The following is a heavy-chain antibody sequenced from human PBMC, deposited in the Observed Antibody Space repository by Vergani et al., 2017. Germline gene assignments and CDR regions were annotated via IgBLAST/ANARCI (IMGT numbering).Heavy chain of an antibody. V-gene: IGHV3-23*04. D-gene: IGHD5-12*01. Sequence: VQLVESGGGVVQPGGSMRLSCAASGFTFSSYSMNWVRQAPGKGLEWVSSVSGSSATPYYADSVKGRFIISRDNSKNTLHLQMNSLRADDTAVYYCTKGSRGYTGYFFDYWGQGTLATVSS. CDR1: GFTFSSYS. J-gene: IGHJ4*02. CDR2: VSGSSATP. CDR3: TKGSRGYTGYFFDY.